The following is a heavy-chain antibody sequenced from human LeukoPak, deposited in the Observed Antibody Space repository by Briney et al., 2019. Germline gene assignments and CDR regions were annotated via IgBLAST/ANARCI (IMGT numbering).Heavy chain of an antibody. CDR1: GFTFGSYS. V-gene: IGHV3-21*01. CDR3: ARDRRDRIAAAGIFDY. Sequence: GGSLRLSCAASGFTFGSYSMNWVRQAPGKGLEWVSSISSSSSYIYYADSVKGRFTISRDNAKNSLYLQMNSLRAEDTAVYYCARDRRDRIAAAGIFDYWGQGTLVTVSS. D-gene: IGHD6-13*01. CDR2: ISSSSSYI. J-gene: IGHJ4*02.